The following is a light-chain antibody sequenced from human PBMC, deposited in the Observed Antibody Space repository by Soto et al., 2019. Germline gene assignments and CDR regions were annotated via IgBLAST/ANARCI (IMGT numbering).Light chain of an antibody. CDR3: QSYDLALGT. J-gene: IGKJ5*01. Sequence: QMTRSPSSLPASVGARVSITCRPSKAINSNLAWYQQKPGKVPELLIYGASTLQPGVPSRFSGSGSGTAFTLTISRLQPEDVATYYCQSYDLALGTFGQGTRLEIK. CDR2: GAS. V-gene: IGKV1-27*01. CDR1: KAINSN.